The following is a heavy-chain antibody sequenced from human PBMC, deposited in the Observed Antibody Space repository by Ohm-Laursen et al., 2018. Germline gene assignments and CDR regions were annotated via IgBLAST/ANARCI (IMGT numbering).Heavy chain of an antibody. Sequence: GASVKVSCKASGGTFSSYAISWVRQAPGQGLEWMGGIIPIFGTANYAQKFQGRVTITADESTSTAYMELSSLRSEDTAVYYCALTPELTTVTTSPLDYWGQGTLVTVSS. CDR2: IIPIFGTA. J-gene: IGHJ4*02. CDR1: GGTFSSYA. V-gene: IGHV1-69*13. CDR3: ALTPELTTVTTSPLDY. D-gene: IGHD4-17*01.